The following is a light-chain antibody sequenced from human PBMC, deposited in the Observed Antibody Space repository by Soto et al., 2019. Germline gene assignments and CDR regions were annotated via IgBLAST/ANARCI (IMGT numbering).Light chain of an antibody. CDR1: QSVSSGV. J-gene: IGKJ1*01. Sequence: EIVLTQSPGTLSLSPGERATLSCRASQSVSSGVLAWYQQKPGQAPRLLIYAASARATGIPDRFSGSGSGTDFTLTVSRLEPEDFALYYWQQYHNSPRTFGQGTKVEIK. CDR2: AAS. V-gene: IGKV3-20*01. CDR3: QQYHNSPRT.